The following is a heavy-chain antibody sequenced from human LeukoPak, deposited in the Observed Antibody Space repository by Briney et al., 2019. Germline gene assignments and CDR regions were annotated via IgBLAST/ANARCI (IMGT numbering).Heavy chain of an antibody. J-gene: IGHJ4*02. CDR2: ITHRGTT. CDR3: AILGYCSSASCYAIPI. V-gene: IGHV4-34*01. Sequence: PSETLSLTCAVYGGSFSSYYWTWVRQPPGKGLEWIGEITHRGTTHYNPSLKSRVTTSADTQFALKLTSVTAADTAVYYCAILGYCSSASCYAIPIWGQGSLVTVSS. D-gene: IGHD2-2*01. CDR1: GGSFSSYY.